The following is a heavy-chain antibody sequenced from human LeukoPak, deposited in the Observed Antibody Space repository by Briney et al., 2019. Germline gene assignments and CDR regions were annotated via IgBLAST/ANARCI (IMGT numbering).Heavy chain of an antibody. D-gene: IGHD3-10*01. V-gene: IGHV1-18*01. J-gene: IGHJ4*02. CDR1: GYTFTSFS. CDR3: ARSRVLRGVPFDA. CDR2: ISAENGNT. Sequence: ASVKVSCKASGYTFTSFSINWLRQAPGQGLEWMGWISAENGNTNYSQNLQGRVTMTTDTSANTAYMELRSLTSDDTAVYYCARSRVLRGVPFDAWGQGTLVTVSS.